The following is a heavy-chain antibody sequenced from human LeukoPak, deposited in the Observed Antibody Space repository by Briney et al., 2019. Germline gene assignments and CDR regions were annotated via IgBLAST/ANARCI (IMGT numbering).Heavy chain of an antibody. Sequence: PSETLSLTCTVSGGSISSSSYYWSWIRQPPGKGLEWIGYIYYSGSTNYNPSLKSRVTISVDTSKNQFSLKLSSVTAADTAVYYCARVSKRGFDYWGQGTLVTVSS. CDR2: IYYSGST. J-gene: IGHJ4*02. CDR1: GGSISSSSYY. CDR3: ARVSKRGFDY. V-gene: IGHV4-61*01.